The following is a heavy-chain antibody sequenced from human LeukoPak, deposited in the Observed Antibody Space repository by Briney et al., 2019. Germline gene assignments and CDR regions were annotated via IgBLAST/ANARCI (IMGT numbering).Heavy chain of an antibody. CDR3: ARQGPGYSSALNWFDP. J-gene: IGHJ5*02. Sequence: SETLSLTCAVSGVSFSGYYWSWIRQPPGKGLEWIGSLYYSGSTYYNPSLKSRVTLSVDTSENQFSLKLSSVTAADTAVYYCARQGPGYSSALNWFDPWGQGTLVTVSS. D-gene: IGHD6-19*01. V-gene: IGHV4-39*01. CDR1: GVSFSGYY. CDR2: LYYSGST.